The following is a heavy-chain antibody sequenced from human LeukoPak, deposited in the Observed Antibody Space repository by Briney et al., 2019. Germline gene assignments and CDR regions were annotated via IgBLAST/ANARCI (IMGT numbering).Heavy chain of an antibody. V-gene: IGHV3-30*04. J-gene: IGHJ4*02. CDR1: GFTFSSYA. CDR2: ISYDGSNK. D-gene: IGHD3-10*01. Sequence: PAETLRLTCAASGFTFSSYAMHWVRQAPGKGLEWVAVISYDGSNKYYAASVKGRFTISRDNSKNTLYLQMNRLRAEDTAGYYCAGGGLLWFGELWGDYWGQGTLVTVSS. CDR3: AGGGLLWFGELWGDY.